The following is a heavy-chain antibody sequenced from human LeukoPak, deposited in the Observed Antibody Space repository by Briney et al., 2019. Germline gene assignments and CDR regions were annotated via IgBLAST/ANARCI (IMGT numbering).Heavy chain of an antibody. CDR3: ARRKFHYDCSGGSCYSGYYYYYYMDV. V-gene: IGHV4-34*01. CDR2: INHSGST. CDR1: GGSFSGYY. J-gene: IGHJ6*03. D-gene: IGHD2-15*01. Sequence: SETLSLTCAVYGGSFSGYYWSWIRQPPGKGLEWIGEINHSGSTNYNPSLKSRVTISVDTSKNQFSLKLSSVTAADTAVYYCARRKFHYDCSGGSCYSGYYYYYYMDVWGKGTTVTVSS.